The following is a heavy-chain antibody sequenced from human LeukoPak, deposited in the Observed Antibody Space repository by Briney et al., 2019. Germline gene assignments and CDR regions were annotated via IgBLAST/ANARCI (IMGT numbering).Heavy chain of an antibody. Sequence: GGSLRLSCAASGFTFSSYAMHWVRQAPGKGLEWVAVISYDGSNKYYADSVKGRFTISRDNSKNTLYLQMNSLGAEDAAVYYCARAGGSYYPTFDYWGQGTLVTVSS. D-gene: IGHD1-26*01. CDR1: GFTFSSYA. V-gene: IGHV3-30-3*01. CDR3: ARAGGSYYPTFDY. CDR2: ISYDGSNK. J-gene: IGHJ4*02.